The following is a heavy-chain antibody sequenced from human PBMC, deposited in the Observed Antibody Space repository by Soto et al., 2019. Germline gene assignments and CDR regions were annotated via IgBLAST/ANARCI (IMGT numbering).Heavy chain of an antibody. J-gene: IGHJ2*01. V-gene: IGHV4-39*01. CDR3: ARQLTYYYDSSGYTADWYFDL. Sequence: QLQLRESGPGLVKPSETLSLTCTVSGGSISSSSYYWGWIRQPPGKGLEWIGSIYYSGSTYYNPSLKIRVTISVDTSKTQFSLKLSSVTAADTAVYYCARQLTYYYDSSGYTADWYFDLWGRGTLVTVSS. CDR2: IYYSGST. CDR1: GGSISSSSYY. D-gene: IGHD3-22*01.